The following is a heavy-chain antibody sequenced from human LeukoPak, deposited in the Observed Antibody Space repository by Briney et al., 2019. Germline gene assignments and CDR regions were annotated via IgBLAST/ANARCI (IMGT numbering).Heavy chain of an antibody. CDR2: ISRSGSTT. CDR3: ARDRSSSWYGEFDY. CDR1: GFTFSSYE. D-gene: IGHD6-13*01. J-gene: IGHJ4*02. Sequence: GGSLRLSCAASGFTFSSYEMNWVRQAPGKGLEWVSYISRSGSTTYYADSVKGRFTISRDNAKSPLYLQMNSLRAEDTAVYYCARDRSSSWYGEFDYWGQGTLVTVSS. V-gene: IGHV3-48*03.